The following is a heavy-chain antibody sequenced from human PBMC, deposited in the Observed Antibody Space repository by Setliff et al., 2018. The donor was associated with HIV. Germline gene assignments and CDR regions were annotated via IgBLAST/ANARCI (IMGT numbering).Heavy chain of an antibody. D-gene: IGHD6-13*01. J-gene: IGHJ4*02. CDR1: GGSFSGFY. V-gene: IGHV4-34*01. CDR2: INHSGST. CDR3: ANFLPDTAAAGPRFDY. Sequence: PSETLSLTCAVYGGSFSGFYWSWIRQPPGKGLEWIGEINHSGSTTYNPSLKSRVTISVDTSKNHFSLKLSSVTAADTAVYYCANFLPDTAAAGPRFDYWGQGTLVTAPQ.